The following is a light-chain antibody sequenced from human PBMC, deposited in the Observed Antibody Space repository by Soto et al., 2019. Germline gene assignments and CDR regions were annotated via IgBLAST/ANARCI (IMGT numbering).Light chain of an antibody. Sequence: EIVMTQSPATLSVSPGERATLSCRASQSVSSNLAWYQQKPGQAPRLLIYGASTRATGIPARFSGSGSGTEFTLTISSLQSEVFAVYSCQQYNNWPKYTFGQGTKLEIK. CDR1: QSVSSN. CDR3: QQYNNWPKYT. J-gene: IGKJ2*01. V-gene: IGKV3-15*01. CDR2: GAS.